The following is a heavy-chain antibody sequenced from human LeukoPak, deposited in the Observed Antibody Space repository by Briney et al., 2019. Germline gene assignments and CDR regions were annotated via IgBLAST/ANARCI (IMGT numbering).Heavy chain of an antibody. Sequence: SETLSLTCAVYGGSFSGYYWSWIRQPPGKGLEWTGEINHSGSTNYNPSLKSRVTISVDTSKNQFSLKLSSVTAADTAVYYCARAYDSSGYYDAFDIWGQGTMVTVSS. CDR2: INHSGST. D-gene: IGHD3-22*01. V-gene: IGHV4-34*01. J-gene: IGHJ3*02. CDR1: GGSFSGYY. CDR3: ARAYDSSGYYDAFDI.